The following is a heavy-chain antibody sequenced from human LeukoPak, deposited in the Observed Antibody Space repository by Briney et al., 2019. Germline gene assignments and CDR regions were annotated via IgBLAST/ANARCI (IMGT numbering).Heavy chain of an antibody. CDR3: ARATYGSGSYYFDY. CDR2: ISAYNGNT. D-gene: IGHD3-10*01. V-gene: IGHV1-18*01. Sequence: ASVKVSCKASGYTFTSYGISWVRQAPGQGLEWMGWISAYNGNTNYAQKLQGRVTMTTDTSTSTAYMELRSLRSDDTAVYYCARATYGSGSYYFDYWAREPWSPSPQ. J-gene: IGHJ4*02. CDR1: GYTFTSYG.